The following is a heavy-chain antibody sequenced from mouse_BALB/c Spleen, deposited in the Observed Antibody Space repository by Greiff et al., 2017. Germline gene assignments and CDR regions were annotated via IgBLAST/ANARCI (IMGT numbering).Heavy chain of an antibody. Sequence: EVQLQQSGPELVKPGASVKISCKASGYTFTDYNMHWVKQSHGKSLEWIGYIYPYNGGTGYNQKFKSKATLTVDNSSSTAYMELRSLTSEDSAVYYCATMATYYAMDYWGQGTSVTVSS. CDR2: IYPYNGGT. D-gene: IGHD1-2*01. J-gene: IGHJ4*01. CDR3: ATMATYYAMDY. V-gene: IGHV1S29*02. CDR1: GYTFTDYN.